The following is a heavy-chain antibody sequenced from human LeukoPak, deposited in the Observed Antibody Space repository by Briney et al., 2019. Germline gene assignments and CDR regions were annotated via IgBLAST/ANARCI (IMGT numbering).Heavy chain of an antibody. D-gene: IGHD2-15*01. CDR1: NGSFSGYY. CDR2: INHSGST. V-gene: IGHV4-34*01. CDR3: ARRGRVGGYCSGGSCNPHGLDV. Sequence: SETLSLTCAVYNGSFSGYYWSWIRQPPGKGLEWIGEINHSGSTNYNSSLKSRVTISVATAKNQFSLKLTSVTAADTAVYYCARRGRVGGYCSGGSCNPHGLDVWGKGTTVTVSS. J-gene: IGHJ6*04.